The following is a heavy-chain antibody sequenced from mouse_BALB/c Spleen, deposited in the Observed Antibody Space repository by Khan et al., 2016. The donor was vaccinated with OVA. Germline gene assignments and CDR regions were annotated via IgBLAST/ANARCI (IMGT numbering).Heavy chain of an antibody. D-gene: IGHD2-10*01. Sequence: QVQLKQSGPELKKPGGTVKISCKASGYTFTSYGMNWVKQSPGKALKWMGWINTYTGEPTYADDFKGRFAFSLETSASTAYLQINNLKNEDTATYFCARPPYFSYTLDYWGQGTSVTVSS. V-gene: IGHV9-3-1*01. CDR2: INTYTGEP. CDR1: GYTFTSYG. CDR3: ARPPYFSYTLDY. J-gene: IGHJ4*01.